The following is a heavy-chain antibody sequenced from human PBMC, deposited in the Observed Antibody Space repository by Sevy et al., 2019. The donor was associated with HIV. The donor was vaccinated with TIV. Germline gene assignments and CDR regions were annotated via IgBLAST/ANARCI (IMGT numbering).Heavy chain of an antibody. CDR3: ARGPIVVVPAAPSPDFDY. Sequence: GGSLRLSCAASGFTFSSYSMNWVRQAPGKGLEWVSSISTSSSYTYYADSVKGRFTISRDNAKNSLYLQMNSLRAEDTAVYYCARGPIVVVPAAPSPDFDYWGQGTLVTVSS. CDR2: ISTSSSYT. V-gene: IGHV3-21*01. CDR1: GFTFSSYS. D-gene: IGHD2-2*01. J-gene: IGHJ4*02.